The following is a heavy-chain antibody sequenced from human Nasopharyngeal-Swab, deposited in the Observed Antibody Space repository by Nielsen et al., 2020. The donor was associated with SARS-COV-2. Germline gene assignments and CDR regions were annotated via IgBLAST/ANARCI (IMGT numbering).Heavy chain of an antibody. Sequence: SETLSLTCTVSGGSVSSGSYYWSWILHPPGKGLEWTGYIYYSGSTNYNPSLKSRVTISVDTSKNQFSLKLSSVTAADTAVYYCARFSGYDYPYNWFDPWGQGTLVTVSS. V-gene: IGHV4-61*01. J-gene: IGHJ5*02. D-gene: IGHD5-12*01. CDR2: IYYSGST. CDR3: ARFSGYDYPYNWFDP. CDR1: GGSVSSGSYY.